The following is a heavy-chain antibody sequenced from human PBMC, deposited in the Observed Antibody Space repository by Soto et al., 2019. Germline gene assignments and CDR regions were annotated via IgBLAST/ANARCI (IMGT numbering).Heavy chain of an antibody. D-gene: IGHD2-15*01. CDR2: IVVGSGNT. V-gene: IGHV1-58*01. CDR3: TRGPVYAAFDCSGQSDY. CDR1: GFTFTSSA. Sequence: SVKVSCKASGFTFTSSAVQWVRQARGQRLEWIGWIVVGSGNTNYAQKFQERVTITRDMSTSTAYMELSSLRSEDTAIYYCTRGPVYAAFDCSGQSDYWGQGTLVTVSS. J-gene: IGHJ4*02.